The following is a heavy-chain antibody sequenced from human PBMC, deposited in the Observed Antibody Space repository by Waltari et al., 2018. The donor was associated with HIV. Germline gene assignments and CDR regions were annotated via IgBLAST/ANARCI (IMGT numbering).Heavy chain of an antibody. CDR1: GGSITSTGNF. V-gene: IGHV4-39*02. Sequence: QMQLKESGPGLVKPSETLSLNCTVSGGSITSTGNFWGWIRQPPEKGLEWIGSIYHDGSKRFDSALKVSSLKSRVTISLDTSKNLFSLELTSMTAADTAVYYCASSYTYTVWGAFDTWGQGTMVTVSS. D-gene: IGHD2-2*02. J-gene: IGHJ3*02. CDR2: IYHDGSKRFDSA. CDR3: ASSYTYTVWGAFDT.